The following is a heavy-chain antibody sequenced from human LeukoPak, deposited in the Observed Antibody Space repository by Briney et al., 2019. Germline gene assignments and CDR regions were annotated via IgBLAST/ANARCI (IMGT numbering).Heavy chain of an antibody. J-gene: IGHJ3*02. CDR1: GGSISSYY. Sequence: SETLSLTCTVSGGSISSYYWSWIRQPPGKGLEWIGYIYYSGSTNYNPSLKSRVTISVDTSKNQFSLKLSSVTAADTAVYYCARLTDYYDSSGYYDAFDIWGQGTMVTVSS. CDR2: IYYSGST. V-gene: IGHV4-59*08. CDR3: ARLTDYYDSSGYYDAFDI. D-gene: IGHD3-22*01.